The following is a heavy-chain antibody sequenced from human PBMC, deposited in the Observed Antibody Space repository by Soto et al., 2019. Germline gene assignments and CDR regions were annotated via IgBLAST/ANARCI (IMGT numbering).Heavy chain of an antibody. V-gene: IGHV3-21*01. CDR3: ARVSGFPGSHFDY. CDR2: ISSSSSYI. CDR1: GFTFSSYS. Sequence: EVQLVESGGGLVKPGGSLRLSCAASGFTFSSYSMNWVRQAPGKGLEWVSSISSSSSYIYYADSVKGRFTISRDNAKNSLYLQMNSLRAEDTAVYYCARVSGFPGSHFDYWGQGTLVTVAS. J-gene: IGHJ4*02.